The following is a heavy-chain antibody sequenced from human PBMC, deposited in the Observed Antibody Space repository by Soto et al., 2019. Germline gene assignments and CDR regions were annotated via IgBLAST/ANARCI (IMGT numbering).Heavy chain of an antibody. Sequence: GSGPTLVNPTQTLTLTCTFSGFSLSTSGMCVSWIRQPPGKALEWLALIDWDDDKYYSTSLKTRLTISRDTSKNQVVLTMTNMDPVDTATYYCARTVLRYFDRGENYGMDVWGQGTTVTVSS. CDR3: ARTVLRYFDRGENYGMDV. J-gene: IGHJ6*02. CDR1: GFSLSTSGMC. CDR2: IDWDDDK. V-gene: IGHV2-70*01. D-gene: IGHD3-9*01.